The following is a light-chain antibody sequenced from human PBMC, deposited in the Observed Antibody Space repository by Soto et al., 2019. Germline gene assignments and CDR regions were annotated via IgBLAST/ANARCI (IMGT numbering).Light chain of an antibody. CDR2: AAS. CDR1: QGISSY. V-gene: IGKV1-8*01. J-gene: IGKJ2*01. Sequence: ILMTQSPSSFAASTGDSVTITCRASQGISSYLAWYQQKPGKAPNLLIYAASTLQSGVPSRFSGSGSGTDFTLTINCLQSEDFATYYCQQYYSYPYTFGQGTKLEIK. CDR3: QQYYSYPYT.